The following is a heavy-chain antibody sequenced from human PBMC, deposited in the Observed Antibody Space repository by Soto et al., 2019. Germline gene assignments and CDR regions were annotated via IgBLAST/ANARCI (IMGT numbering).Heavy chain of an antibody. D-gene: IGHD3-16*01. CDR1: GFTVSSNY. J-gene: IGHJ4*02. CDR2: ILSGGGT. Sequence: GGSLRLSCAASGFTVSSNYMSWVRQAPGKGLEWVSVILSGGGTSYADSVKGRFTISRDNSKNTVYLQMNSLRAEDTAVYYCARERDAYNAYPDYWGQGTLVTVSS. CDR3: ARERDAYNAYPDY. V-gene: IGHV3-53*01.